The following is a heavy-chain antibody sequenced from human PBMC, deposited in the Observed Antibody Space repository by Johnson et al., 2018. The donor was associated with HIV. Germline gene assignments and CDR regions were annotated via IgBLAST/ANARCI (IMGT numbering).Heavy chain of an antibody. CDR2: ISYDGSNK. V-gene: IGHV3-30*04. D-gene: IGHD3-9*01. J-gene: IGHJ3*02. CDR3: AKADDILTGYYKGFDAFDI. CDR1: GFTFSSYA. Sequence: QVQLVESGGGVVQPGRSLRLSCAASGFTFSSYAMHWVRQAPGKGLEWVAVISYDGSNKYYADSVKGRFTISRDNSKSTLFLQMNSLRAEDTAAYYCAKADDILTGYYKGFDAFDIWGQGTMVTVSS.